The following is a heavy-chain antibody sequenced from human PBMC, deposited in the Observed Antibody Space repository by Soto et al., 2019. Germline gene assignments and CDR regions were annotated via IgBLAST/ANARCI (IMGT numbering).Heavy chain of an antibody. D-gene: IGHD6-19*01. J-gene: IGHJ4*02. Sequence: PVGSLRLSCAASGFTFSSYGMHWVRQAPGKGLEWVAVIWYDGSNKYYADSVKGRFTISRDNSKNTLYLQMNSLRAEDTAVYYCARDDGRIAVAGTRFDYWGQGTLVTVSS. CDR1: GFTFSSYG. CDR3: ARDDGRIAVAGTRFDY. CDR2: IWYDGSNK. V-gene: IGHV3-33*01.